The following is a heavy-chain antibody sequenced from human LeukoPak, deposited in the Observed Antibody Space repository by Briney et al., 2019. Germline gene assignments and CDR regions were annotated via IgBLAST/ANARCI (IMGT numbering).Heavy chain of an antibody. D-gene: IGHD3-10*01. J-gene: IGHJ4*02. Sequence: PGGSLRLSCAASGFAFSRNDMSRVRQAPGKELEWVSSIGGSGTRTYYADSVKGRFTISRDTSKNTLYLQMNSLRAEDAAVYYCAKYRGFGDSYDSWGQGTLVTVSS. CDR1: GFAFSRND. CDR2: IGGSGTRT. CDR3: AKYRGFGDSYDS. V-gene: IGHV3-23*01.